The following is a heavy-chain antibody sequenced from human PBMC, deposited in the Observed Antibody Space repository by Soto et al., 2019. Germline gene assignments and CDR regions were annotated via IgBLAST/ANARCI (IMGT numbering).Heavy chain of an antibody. J-gene: IGHJ4*02. CDR3: ARSGFSGSGSRPSFFDS. D-gene: IGHD3-10*01. CDR1: GYTFSSYG. CDR2: ISGYNVNT. V-gene: IGHV1-18*01. Sequence: QVQVVQSGAEVKKPGASVKVSCKASGYTFSSYGISWVRQAPGQGLEWMAWISGYNVNTNYAQKFEGRVIVTTDTSTSTAYMELRNLRSDDTAVYYCARSGFSGSGSRPSFFDSWGQGTLVTVSS.